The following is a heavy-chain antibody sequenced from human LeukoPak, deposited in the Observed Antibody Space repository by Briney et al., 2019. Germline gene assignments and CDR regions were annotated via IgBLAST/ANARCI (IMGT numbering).Heavy chain of an antibody. Sequence: KPSETLSLTCAVYGGSFSGYYWSWIRQPPGKGLEWIGEINHSGNTNYNPSLKSRVTISVDTSKNQFSLKLSSVTAADTAVYYCARGGRLFLPYWGQGTLVTAFS. J-gene: IGHJ4*02. CDR3: ARGGRLFLPY. D-gene: IGHD3-22*01. V-gene: IGHV4-34*01. CDR2: INHSGNT. CDR1: GGSFSGYY.